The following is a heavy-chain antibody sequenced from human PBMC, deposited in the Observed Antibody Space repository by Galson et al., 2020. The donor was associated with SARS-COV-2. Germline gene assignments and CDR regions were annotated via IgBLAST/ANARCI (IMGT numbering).Heavy chain of an antibody. CDR2: IRSKANSYAT. J-gene: IGHJ6*02. CDR1: GFTFSGSA. V-gene: IGHV3-73*01. Sequence: TGGFLRLSCAASGFTFSGSAMHWVRQASGKGLEWVGRIRSKANSYATAYAASVKGRFTISRDDSKNTAYLQMNSLKTEDTAVYYCTRHGHDYGGYYYYYGMDVWGQGTTVTVSS. D-gene: IGHD4-17*01. CDR3: TRHGHDYGGYYYYYGMDV.